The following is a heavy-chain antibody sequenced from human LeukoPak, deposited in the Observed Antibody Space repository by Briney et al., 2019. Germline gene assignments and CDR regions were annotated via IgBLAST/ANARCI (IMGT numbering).Heavy chain of an antibody. V-gene: IGHV5-51*01. CDR3: ARRPAHSWYNSWVDWYFDL. Sequence: GGSLRLSCAASGFTFSSYWMSWVRQMPGKGLEWMGIIYPGDSDTRYSPSFQGQVTISADKSISTAYLQWSSLKASDTAMYYCARRPAHSWYNSWVDWYFDLWGRGTLVTVSS. CDR2: IYPGDSDT. J-gene: IGHJ2*01. D-gene: IGHD6-13*01. CDR1: GFTFSSYW.